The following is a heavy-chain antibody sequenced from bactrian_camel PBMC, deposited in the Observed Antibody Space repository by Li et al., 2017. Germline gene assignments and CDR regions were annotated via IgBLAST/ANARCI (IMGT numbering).Heavy chain of an antibody. CDR2: ILGGRATT. J-gene: IGHJ4*01. CDR3: AADEYNLGLARSYTY. Sequence: DVQLVESGGGSVQAGGSLRLSCAVSGYTDCNYAMSWYRQAPGKGLEWVSTILGGRATTYYADSVKGRFTTSADNAKNTVYLEMNSLKSEDTAMYYCAADEYNLGLARSYTYWGQGTQVTVS. CDR1: GYTDCNYA. D-gene: IGHD5*01. V-gene: IGHV3S40*01.